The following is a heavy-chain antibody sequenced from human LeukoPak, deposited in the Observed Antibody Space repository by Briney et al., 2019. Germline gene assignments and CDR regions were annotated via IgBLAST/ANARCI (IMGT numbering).Heavy chain of an antibody. CDR2: IKQDGSEK. D-gene: IGHD3-3*01. Sequence: GGSLRLSCAASGFTFSSYWMSWVRQAPGKGLEWLANIKQDGSEKYYVDSVKGRFTISRDNARNSLYLQMNSLRAEDTAVYYCARHNYDFWSVYMDVWGKGTTVTVSS. CDR3: ARHNYDFWSVYMDV. J-gene: IGHJ6*03. CDR1: GFTFSSYW. V-gene: IGHV3-7*01.